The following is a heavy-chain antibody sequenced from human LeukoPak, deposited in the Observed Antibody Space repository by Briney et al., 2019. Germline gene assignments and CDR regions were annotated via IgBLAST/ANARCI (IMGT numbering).Heavy chain of an antibody. J-gene: IGHJ6*02. V-gene: IGHV4-59*01. CDR1: GGSISSYY. CDR3: ARDPGPYSSGWSYYYGMDV. CDR2: IYYSGST. D-gene: IGHD6-19*01. Sequence: SETLSLTCTVSGGSISSYYWSWIRQPPGKGLEWIGCIYYSGSTNYNPSLKSRVTISVDTSKNQFSPKLSSVTAADTAVYYCARDPGPYSSGWSYYYGMDVWGQGTTVTVSS.